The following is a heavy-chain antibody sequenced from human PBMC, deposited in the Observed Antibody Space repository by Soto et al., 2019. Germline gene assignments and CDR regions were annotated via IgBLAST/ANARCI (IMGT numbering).Heavy chain of an antibody. D-gene: IGHD1-7*01. CDR2: ISAYNGNT. CDR1: GYTFTSYG. V-gene: IGHV1-18*01. CDR3: ARGRRRTGTMGNYYYYMDV. Sequence: ASVKVSCKASGYTFTSYGISWVRQAPGQGLEWMGWISAYNGNTNYAQKLQGRVTMTRNTSTSTAYMELRSLRSEDTAVYYCARGRRRTGTMGNYYYYMDVWGKGTTVTVSS. J-gene: IGHJ6*03.